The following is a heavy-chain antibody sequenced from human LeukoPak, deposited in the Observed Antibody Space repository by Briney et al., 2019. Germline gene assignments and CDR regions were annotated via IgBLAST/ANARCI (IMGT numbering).Heavy chain of an antibody. CDR1: GFTFSSYS. J-gene: IGHJ3*02. V-gene: IGHV3-21*01. Sequence: SGGSLGLSCAASGFTFSSYSMDWVRQAPGKGLEWVSSISSSSSSYIYYADSVKGRFTISRDNAKNSLYLQMNSLRAEDTAVYYCAREIATYDSRTITDAFDIWGQGTMVTVSS. D-gene: IGHD3-22*01. CDR3: AREIATYDSRTITDAFDI. CDR2: ISSSSSSYI.